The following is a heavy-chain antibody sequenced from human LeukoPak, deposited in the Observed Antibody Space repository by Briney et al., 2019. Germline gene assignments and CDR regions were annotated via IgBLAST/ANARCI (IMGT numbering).Heavy chain of an antibody. J-gene: IGHJ5*02. D-gene: IGHD6-19*01. CDR3: ASHSSGFIGGFDP. CDR2: ISGSGDST. V-gene: IGHV3-23*01. Sequence: VGSLRVSSAASGFTFYNSAGSSVRDDLRKGGWCGSAISGSGDSTYYAASVKGRFTISRDNSKNTLYLQMNSLRAEDTAVYYCASHSSGFIGGFDPWGQGTLVTVSS. CDR1: GFTFYNSA.